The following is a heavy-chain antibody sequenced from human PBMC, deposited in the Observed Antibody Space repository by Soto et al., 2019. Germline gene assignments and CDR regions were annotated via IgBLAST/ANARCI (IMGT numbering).Heavy chain of an antibody. J-gene: IGHJ6*02. V-gene: IGHV3-48*03. D-gene: IGHD6-6*01. CDR3: ARDYEDSSSLFSYAYGMDV. CDR1: GFTLSRYE. Sequence: GGSLSLSCAASGFTLSRYEMNWVRQAPGKGLEWVSYISTSGRTTYYADSVKGRFTISRDNAKNSVFLQMNSLRADDTAVYYCARDYEDSSSLFSYAYGMDVWGQGTTVTVSS. CDR2: ISTSGRTT.